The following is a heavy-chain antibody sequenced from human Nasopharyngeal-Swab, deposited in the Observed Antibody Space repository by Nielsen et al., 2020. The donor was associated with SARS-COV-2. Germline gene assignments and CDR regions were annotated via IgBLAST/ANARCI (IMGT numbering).Heavy chain of an antibody. CDR3: ARGRPSCSGGSCYWGTNYYYGMDV. D-gene: IGHD2-15*01. V-gene: IGHV4-59*12. Sequence: SETLSLTCTVSGGSISSYYWSWIRQPPGKGLEWIGYIYYSGSTNYNPSLKSRVTISVDTSKNQFSLKLSSVTAADTAVYYCARGRPSCSGGSCYWGTNYYYGMDVWGQGTTVTVSS. J-gene: IGHJ6*02. CDR1: GGSISSYY. CDR2: IYYSGST.